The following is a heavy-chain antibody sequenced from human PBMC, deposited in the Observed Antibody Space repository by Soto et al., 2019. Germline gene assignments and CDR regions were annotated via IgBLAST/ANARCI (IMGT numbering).Heavy chain of an antibody. CDR2: ISVSGGST. D-gene: IGHD2-15*01. CDR1: GFTVSSYA. J-gene: IGHJ4*02. V-gene: IGHV3-23*01. CDR3: ASNTRYYPPDY. Sequence: EVQLLESGGGLVQPGGSLRLSCGASGFTVSSYAMRWVRQAPVKGLAWVSGISVSGGSTYYADSVKGRFTISRDNSKNTLYLQMNSLRAEDTSVSYCASNTRYYPPDYWGQGTLVTVSS.